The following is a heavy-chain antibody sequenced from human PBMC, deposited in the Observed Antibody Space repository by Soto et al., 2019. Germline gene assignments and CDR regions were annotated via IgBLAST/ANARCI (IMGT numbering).Heavy chain of an antibody. CDR1: GFTFSTFP. Sequence: GESLKISCVASGFTFSTFPMHWVRQASGKGLEWMAFISYDGSDKYYADSVKGRFTISRDNSKNTLYLEMNNVRLDDTGVYFCARDDFWGYLDRWGQGSLVTVSS. CDR2: ISYDGSDK. CDR3: ARDDFWGYLDR. J-gene: IGHJ4*02. V-gene: IGHV3-30*16. D-gene: IGHD3-3*01.